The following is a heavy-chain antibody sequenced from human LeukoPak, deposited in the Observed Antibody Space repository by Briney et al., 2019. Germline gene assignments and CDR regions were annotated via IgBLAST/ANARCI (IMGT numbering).Heavy chain of an antibody. CDR2: INPNSGGT. Sequence: ASVKVSCKASGYTFTGYYMHWVRQAPGQGLEWMGWINPNSGGTNYAQKFQGRVTMTRDTSISTAYMDLSSLRSDDTAMYYCARMWSTATSGWNWFDPWGQGTLVTVSS. D-gene: IGHD6-13*01. J-gene: IGHJ5*02. V-gene: IGHV1-2*02. CDR3: ARMWSTATSGWNWFDP. CDR1: GYTFTGYY.